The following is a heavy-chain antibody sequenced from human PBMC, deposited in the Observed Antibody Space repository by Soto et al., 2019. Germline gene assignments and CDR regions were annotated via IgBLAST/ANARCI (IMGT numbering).Heavy chain of an antibody. Sequence: QLQLQESGSGLVKPSQTLSLTCAVSGGSISSGGYSWSWIRQPPGKGLEWIGYIYHSGSTYYNPSLKSRVTISVDRSKNQFSLKLGSVTAADTAVYYCARSYGSGYYGSWFDPWGQGTLVTVSS. CDR2: IYHSGST. CDR1: GGSISSGGYS. J-gene: IGHJ5*02. CDR3: ARSYGSGYYGSWFDP. V-gene: IGHV4-30-2*01. D-gene: IGHD3-3*01.